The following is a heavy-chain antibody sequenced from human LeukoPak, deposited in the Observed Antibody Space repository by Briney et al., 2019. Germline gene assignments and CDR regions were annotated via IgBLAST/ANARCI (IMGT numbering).Heavy chain of an antibody. J-gene: IGHJ6*02. Sequence: GGSLRLSCAASGFTFSSYSMNWVRQAPGKGLAWVSSISSSSSYIYYADSVKGRFTISRDNAKNSLYLQMNSLRAEDTAVYYCARYSGSYFDPFGTYGMDVWGQGTTVTVSS. D-gene: IGHD1-26*01. CDR2: ISSSSSYI. V-gene: IGHV3-21*01. CDR1: GFTFSSYS. CDR3: ARYSGSYFDPFGTYGMDV.